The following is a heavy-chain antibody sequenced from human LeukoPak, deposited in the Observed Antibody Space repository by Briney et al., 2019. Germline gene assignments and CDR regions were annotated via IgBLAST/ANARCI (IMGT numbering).Heavy chain of an antibody. CDR2: LTPLAGTP. CDR3: ARGSSEEMATIAY. J-gene: IGHJ4*02. D-gene: IGHD5-24*01. Sequence: ASVKVSCKASGDTFGTFSFNWVRQAPSEGLEWLGGLTPLAGTPNYAQKFQGRLTISADKSTSTVYMELSGLTSEDTAVYFCARGSSEEMATIAYWGQGTLVTVSS. CDR1: GDTFGTFS. V-gene: IGHV1-69*06.